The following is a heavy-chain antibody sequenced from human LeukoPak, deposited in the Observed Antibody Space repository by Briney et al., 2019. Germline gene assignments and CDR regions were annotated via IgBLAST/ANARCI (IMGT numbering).Heavy chain of an antibody. Sequence: PGGSLRLSCKASGFTFDDYAMHWVRQSPGKGLEWVSGISWSSGNIGYADSVKGRFTISRDNAKHSLYLDMDSLRPEHTAVYWCVRDVPPILSFFARWGQGTLVTVSP. CDR3: VRDVPPILSFFAR. V-gene: IGHV3-9*01. CDR2: ISWSSGNI. D-gene: IGHD2/OR15-2a*01. J-gene: IGHJ4*02. CDR1: GFTFDDYA.